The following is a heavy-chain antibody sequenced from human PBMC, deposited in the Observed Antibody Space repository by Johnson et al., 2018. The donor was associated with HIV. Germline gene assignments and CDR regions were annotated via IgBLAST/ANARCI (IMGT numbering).Heavy chain of an antibody. CDR2: IKEDGRER. J-gene: IGHJ3*02. V-gene: IGHV3-7*01. D-gene: IGHD3-3*01. CDR3: ATAGVVTIFGVVIPTDAFDI. Sequence: EVQLVESGGGVVQPGRSLTLSCAASGFTFSNYWMTWVRQAPGKGLEWVANIKEDGRERYYVDSVKGRFTISRDNSKNTLYLQMNSLRAEDTAVYRCATAGVVTIFGVVIPTDAFDIWGQGTMVIVS. CDR1: GFTFSNYW.